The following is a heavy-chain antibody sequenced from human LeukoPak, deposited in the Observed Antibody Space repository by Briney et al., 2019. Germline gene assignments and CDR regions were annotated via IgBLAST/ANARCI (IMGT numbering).Heavy chain of an antibody. CDR3: ARVRGSYSPPP. D-gene: IGHD1-26*01. V-gene: IGHV4-34*01. CDR1: GGSFSGYY. Sequence: SETLSLTCAVYGGSFSGYYWSWIRQPPGKGLEWIGEINHSGSTNYNPSLKSRVTISVDTSKNQFSLKLSSVTAADTAVYYCARVRGSYSPPPWGQGTLVTVSS. J-gene: IGHJ5*02. CDR2: INHSGST.